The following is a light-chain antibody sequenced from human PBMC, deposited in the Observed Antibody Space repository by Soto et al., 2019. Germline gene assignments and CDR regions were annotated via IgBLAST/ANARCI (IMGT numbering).Light chain of an antibody. Sequence: QSALTQPRSVSGSPGQSVTISCTGTSSDIGGYDYVSWYQHHPGKAPKLMIYDVTRRPSGVPDRFSGSKSGNTASLTISGLQAEDEADYYCCSYADRNTLVFGGGTKVTVL. J-gene: IGLJ2*01. CDR3: CSYADRNTLV. V-gene: IGLV2-11*01. CDR2: DVT. CDR1: SSDIGGYDY.